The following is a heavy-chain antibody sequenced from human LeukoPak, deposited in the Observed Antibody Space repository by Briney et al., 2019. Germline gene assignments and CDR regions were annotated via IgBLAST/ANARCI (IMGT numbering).Heavy chain of an antibody. V-gene: IGHV1-18*01. J-gene: IGHJ6*02. D-gene: IGHD6-25*01. CDR3: ARRLPGDYYYHGMDV. CDR1: GYTFTSYG. Sequence: ASVKVSCKASGYTFTSYGISWGRQAPGQGLEWMGWISAYNGNTNYAQKLQGRVTMTTDTSTSTAYMELRSLRCDDTGVYYCARRLPGDYYYHGMDVWGQGTTVTVSS. CDR2: ISAYNGNT.